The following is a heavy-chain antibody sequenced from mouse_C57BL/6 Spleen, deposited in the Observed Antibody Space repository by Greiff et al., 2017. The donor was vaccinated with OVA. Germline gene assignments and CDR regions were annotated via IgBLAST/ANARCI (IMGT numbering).Heavy chain of an antibody. D-gene: IGHD2-5*01. CDR1: GYAFSSSW. CDR3: ARRYSNYGYAMDY. Sequence: QVQLQQSGPELVKPGASVKISCKASGYAFSSSWMNWVKQRPGKGLEWIGRIYPGDGDTNYNGKFKGKATLTADKSSSTAYMQLSSLTSEDSAVDFCARRYSNYGYAMDYWGQGTSVTVSS. V-gene: IGHV1-82*01. J-gene: IGHJ4*01. CDR2: IYPGDGDT.